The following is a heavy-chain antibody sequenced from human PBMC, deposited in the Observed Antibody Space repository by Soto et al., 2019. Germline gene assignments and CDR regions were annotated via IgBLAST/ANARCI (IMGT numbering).Heavy chain of an antibody. V-gene: IGHV4-31*03. CDR2: IYYSGST. J-gene: IGHJ4*02. D-gene: IGHD4-17*01. CDR3: ARIPKPGTVTTGYYFDY. CDR1: GGSISSGGYY. Sequence: QVQLQESGPGLVKPSQTLSLTCTVSGGSISSGGYYWSWIRQHPGKGLEWIGYIYYSGSTYYNPSRKSRVTISVDTSKNQFSLKLSSVTAADTAVYYCARIPKPGTVTTGYYFDYWGQGTLVTVSS.